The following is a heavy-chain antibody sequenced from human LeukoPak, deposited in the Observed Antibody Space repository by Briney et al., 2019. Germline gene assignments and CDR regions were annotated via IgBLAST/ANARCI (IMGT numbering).Heavy chain of an antibody. Sequence: GGSLRLSCAASGFTFSSYEMNWVRQAPGKGLEWVSYISSSGSTIYYADSVKGRFTISRDNAKNSLYLQMNSLRAEDTAVYYCARPARYYDILTGSYTEREDCWGQGTLVTVSS. V-gene: IGHV3-48*03. CDR1: GFTFSSYE. CDR2: ISSSGSTI. J-gene: IGHJ4*02. D-gene: IGHD3-9*01. CDR3: ARPARYYDILTGSYTEREDC.